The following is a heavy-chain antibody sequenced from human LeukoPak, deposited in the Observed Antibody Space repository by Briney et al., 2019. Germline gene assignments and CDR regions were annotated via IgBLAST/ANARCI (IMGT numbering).Heavy chain of an antibody. CDR3: ARGNYDSSGYLDY. J-gene: IGHJ4*02. Sequence: PGGSLRLSCAASGFTLSNYGMHWVRQAPGKGLEWVAVIWYDGNNKYYSDSVKGRFTVSRDNSKNTLFLQMDSLRAEDTAVYYCARGNYDSSGYLDYWGQGTLVTVSS. D-gene: IGHD3-22*01. CDR1: GFTLSNYG. V-gene: IGHV3-33*01. CDR2: IWYDGNNK.